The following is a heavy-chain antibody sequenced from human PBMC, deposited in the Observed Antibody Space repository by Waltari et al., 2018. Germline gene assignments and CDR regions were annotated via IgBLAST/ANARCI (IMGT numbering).Heavy chain of an antibody. J-gene: IGHJ4*02. CDR2: IYYSGST. V-gene: IGHV4-30-4*08. CDR1: GGPISSGDYY. D-gene: IGHD6-13*01. CDR3: ARGGGMQERYSSTPFDY. Sequence: QVQLQESGPGLVKPSQTLSLTCTVSGGPISSGDYYWSWIRQPPGKGLEWIGYIYYSGSTYYNPSLKSRVTISVDTSKNQFSLKLSSVTAADTAVYYCARGGGMQERYSSTPFDYWGQGTLVTVSS.